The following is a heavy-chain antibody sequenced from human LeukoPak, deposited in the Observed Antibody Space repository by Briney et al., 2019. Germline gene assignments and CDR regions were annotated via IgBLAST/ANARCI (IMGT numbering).Heavy chain of an antibody. CDR3: AREGANAFQDY. CDR1: GFTLSTYP. V-gene: IGHV3-23*01. Sequence: GGSLRLSCAASGFTLSTYPMSWVRQAPGQGLEWVSGMSGSGGSTYYADFVKGRFTISRDNSKNTLYLQMNSLRAEDTAVYYCAREGANAFQDYWGQGTLVTVSS. CDR2: MSGSGGST. D-gene: IGHD3-3*02. J-gene: IGHJ4*02.